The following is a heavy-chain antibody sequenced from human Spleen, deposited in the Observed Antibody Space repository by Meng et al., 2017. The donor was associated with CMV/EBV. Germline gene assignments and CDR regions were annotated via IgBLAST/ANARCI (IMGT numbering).Heavy chain of an antibody. J-gene: IGHJ4*02. CDR2: ISGSGGST. CDR3: AMGYNLEWLTNSGY. V-gene: IGHV3-23*01. Sequence: GESLKISCVASGFTFSSYVMSWVRQAPGKGLECVSVISGSGGSTYYADSVKGRFTISRDNAKNSLYLQMNSLRAEDTAVYYCAMGYNLEWLTNSGYWGQGTLVTVSS. CDR1: GFTFSSYV. D-gene: IGHD3-3*01.